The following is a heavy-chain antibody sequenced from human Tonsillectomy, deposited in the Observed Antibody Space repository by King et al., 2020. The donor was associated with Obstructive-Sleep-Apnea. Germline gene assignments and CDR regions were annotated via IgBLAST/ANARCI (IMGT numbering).Heavy chain of an antibody. D-gene: IGHD3-16*01. CDR3: AGVGELPPLYYFDY. CDR1: GGSFSGYY. CDR2: INHSGST. Sequence: VQLQQWGAGLLKPSETLSLTCAVYGGSFSGYYWSWIRQPPGKGLECIGEINHSGSTNYNPSPKSRVTISVDTSKNQFSLKLSSVTAADTAVYYCAGVGELPPLYYFDYWGQGTLVTVSS. V-gene: IGHV4-34*01. J-gene: IGHJ4*02.